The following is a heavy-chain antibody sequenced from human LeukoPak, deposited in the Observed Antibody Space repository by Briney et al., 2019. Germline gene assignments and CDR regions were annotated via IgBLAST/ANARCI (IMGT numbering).Heavy chain of an antibody. Sequence: ASVKVSCKASGYTFTSYGISWVRQAPEQGLEWMGWISAYNGNTNYAQKLQGRVTMTTDTSTSTAYMELRSLRSDDTAVYYCARVNDFWSGYPLGYWGQGTLVTVSS. D-gene: IGHD3-3*01. J-gene: IGHJ4*02. CDR3: ARVNDFWSGYPLGY. CDR1: GYTFTSYG. CDR2: ISAYNGNT. V-gene: IGHV1-18*01.